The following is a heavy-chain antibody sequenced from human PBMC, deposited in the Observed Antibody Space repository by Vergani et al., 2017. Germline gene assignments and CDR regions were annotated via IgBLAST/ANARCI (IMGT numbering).Heavy chain of an antibody. D-gene: IGHD2-2*01. CDR1: GGTFSSYA. CDR3: ARDSRALSIVGVPAAHPMDV. V-gene: IGHV1-69*12. Sequence: QVQLVQSGAEVKKPGSSVKVSCKASGGTFSSYAISWVRQAPGQGLEWMGGIIPIFGTANYAQKFQGRVTITADESTSTAYMELSSLRSEDTAVYYCARDSRALSIVGVPAAHPMDVWGQGTTVTVSS. J-gene: IGHJ6*02. CDR2: IIPIFGTA.